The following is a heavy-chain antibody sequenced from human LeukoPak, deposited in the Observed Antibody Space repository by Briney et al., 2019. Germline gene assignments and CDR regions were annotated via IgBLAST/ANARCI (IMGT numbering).Heavy chain of an antibody. CDR1: GYSISSGYY. D-gene: IGHD1-1*01. CDR2: IYHSGST. CDR3: ARDPSTGTTADY. J-gene: IGHJ4*02. Sequence: SETLSLTCTVSGYSISSGYYWGWIRQPPGKGLEWIGSIYHSGSTYYNPSLKSRVTISVDTSKNQFSLKLSSVTAADTAVYYCARDPSTGTTADYWGQGTLVTVSS. V-gene: IGHV4-38-2*02.